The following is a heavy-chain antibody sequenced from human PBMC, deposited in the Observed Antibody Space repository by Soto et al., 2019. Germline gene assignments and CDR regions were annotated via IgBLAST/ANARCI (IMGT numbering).Heavy chain of an antibody. CDR2: LYWDDDK. D-gene: IGHD2-21*02. CDR3: VQSRCGGDCLQIYSSHSYYGLAV. CDR1: GLSLRTTGVG. J-gene: IGHJ6*02. Sequence: QITLKESGPTLVKPTQTLTLTCTFSGLSLRTTGVGVGWVRQPPGKALEWLALLYWDDDKRYSPSLKSRLTITKETSEKQVVFTMTYMDTVDTATYYCVQSRCGGDCLQIYSSHSYYGLAVWGQGTTVTVSS. V-gene: IGHV2-5*02.